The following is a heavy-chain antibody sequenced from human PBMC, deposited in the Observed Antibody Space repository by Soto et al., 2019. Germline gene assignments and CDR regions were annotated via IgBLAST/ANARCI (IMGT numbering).Heavy chain of an antibody. J-gene: IGHJ4*02. D-gene: IGHD3-16*01. V-gene: IGHV1-69*12. CDR2: IIPIFGTA. CDR1: GGTFSSYA. Sequence: QVQLVQSGAEVKKPGSSVKVSCKASGGTFSSYAISWVRQAPGQGLEWMGGIIPIFGTANYAQKFQGRVTXXAXEXXSTAYMELSSLRSEDTAVYYCAREIDHTWGDYFDYWGQGTLVTVSS. CDR3: AREIDHTWGDYFDY.